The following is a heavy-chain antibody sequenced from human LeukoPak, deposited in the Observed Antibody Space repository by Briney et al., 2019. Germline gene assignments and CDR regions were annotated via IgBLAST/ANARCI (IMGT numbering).Heavy chain of an antibody. V-gene: IGHV4-39*07. Sequence: SETLSLTCTVSGGSISSSSYYWGWIRQPPGKGLEWIGSIYYSGSTYYNPSLKSRVTISVDTSKNQFSLKLSSVTAADTAVYYCAREKGSSSWYGLDAFDIWGQGTMVTVSS. CDR2: IYYSGST. J-gene: IGHJ3*02. CDR1: GGSISSSSYY. CDR3: AREKGSSSWYGLDAFDI. D-gene: IGHD6-13*01.